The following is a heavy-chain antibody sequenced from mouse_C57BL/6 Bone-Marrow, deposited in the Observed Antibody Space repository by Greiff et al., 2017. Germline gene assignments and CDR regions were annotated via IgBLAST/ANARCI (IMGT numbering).Heavy chain of an antibody. J-gene: IGHJ3*01. D-gene: IGHD3-1*01. CDR1: EYEFPSHD. V-gene: IGHV5-2*03. Sequence: EVKVEVSGGGLVQPGESLKLSCESNEYEFPSHDMSWVCMTPEKRLELVAAINSDGGSTYYPDTMERRFIISTDNTEKTLYLQMSSVGSEDTALYYCARHRDGFGYWGQGTLVTVSA. CDR3: ARHRDGFGY. CDR2: INSDGGST.